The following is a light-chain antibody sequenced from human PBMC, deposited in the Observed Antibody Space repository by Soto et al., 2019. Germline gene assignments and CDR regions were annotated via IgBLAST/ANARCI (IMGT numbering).Light chain of an antibody. CDR3: HQYNTYPRS. CDR2: DAS. Sequence: DLQMTQSPSTLSASVGDRVTITCRASQSISNRLAWYQQRPGKAPNLLIYDASTLERGVPSRFSGSGSGTDFSLTISSLQPDDFATYYCHQYNTYPRSFGQGTKVDIK. J-gene: IGKJ1*01. CDR1: QSISNR. V-gene: IGKV1-5*01.